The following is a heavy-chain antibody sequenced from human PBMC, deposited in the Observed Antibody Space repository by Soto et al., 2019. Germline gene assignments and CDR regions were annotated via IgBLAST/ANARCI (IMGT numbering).Heavy chain of an antibody. J-gene: IGHJ3*02. CDR3: ARPATGGSRDAFDI. CDR2: IDPSDSFI. CDR1: GYRFTSFW. Sequence: GESLKISCKGSGYRFTSFWLNWVRQIPGKGLEWMGRIDPSDSFINYSPPFEGHVTISADKSISTAYLQWSSLQASDTAIYYCARPATGGSRDAFDIWGQGTMVIVS. D-gene: IGHD2-15*01. V-gene: IGHV5-10-1*01.